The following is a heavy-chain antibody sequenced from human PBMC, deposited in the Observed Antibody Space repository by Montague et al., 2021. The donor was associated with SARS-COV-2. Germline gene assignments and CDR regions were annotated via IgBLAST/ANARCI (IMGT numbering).Heavy chain of an antibody. CDR3: ARHPQQLVLRYWYFDL. CDR1: GGSISSSNW. Sequence: SETLSLTCAVSGGSISSSNWWNWVRQSPGKGLEWIGEISHSGRTNYNPSLKSRVTISVDNSKDQFSLTLTSLTAADTALYYCARHPQQLVLRYWYFDLWGRGTLVTVSS. J-gene: IGHJ2*01. D-gene: IGHD6-13*01. CDR2: ISHSGRT. V-gene: IGHV4-4*02.